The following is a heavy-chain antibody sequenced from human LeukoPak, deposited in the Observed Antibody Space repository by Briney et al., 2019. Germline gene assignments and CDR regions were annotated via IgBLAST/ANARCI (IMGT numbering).Heavy chain of an antibody. V-gene: IGHV3-74*01. Sequence: SGGSLRLSCAASGFTFSSYWMHWVRQGPGKGLVWVSRINSDGSSTTYADSVKGRFTVSRDNSKNTLYLQMNSLRAEDTAVYYCARFGAPFDYWGQGTLVTVSS. J-gene: IGHJ4*02. D-gene: IGHD3-10*01. CDR1: GFTFSSYW. CDR2: INSDGSST. CDR3: ARFGAPFDY.